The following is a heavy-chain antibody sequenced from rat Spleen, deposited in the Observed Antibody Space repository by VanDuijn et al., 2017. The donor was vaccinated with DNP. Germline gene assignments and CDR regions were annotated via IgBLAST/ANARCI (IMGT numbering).Heavy chain of an antibody. Sequence: EVQLVESGGNLVQPGRSMTLSCAASGFTFGSSYMAWIRPAPGKGLEWVASISNTGDNTYYSDSVKGRFSLSRDNAKSTLYLQVNSLRSEDTATYYCTSNPHIRTAAPFDYWGQGVMVTVSS. D-gene: IGHD3-8*01. CDR1: GFTFGSSY. V-gene: IGHV5-25*01. J-gene: IGHJ2*01. CDR2: ISNTGDNT. CDR3: TSNPHIRTAAPFDY.